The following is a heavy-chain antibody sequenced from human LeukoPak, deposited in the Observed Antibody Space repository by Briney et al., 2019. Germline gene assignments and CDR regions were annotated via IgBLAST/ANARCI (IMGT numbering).Heavy chain of an antibody. CDR2: ISGSGGST. Sequence: GGSLRLSCAASGFTFSSYAMSWVRQAPGKGPEWASSISGSGGSTYYADSVKGRFTISRDNSKNTLYLQMNSLRAEDTAVYYCAKGTHYYDFWSGYYFDYWGQGTLVTVSS. V-gene: IGHV3-23*01. CDR3: AKGTHYYDFWSGYYFDY. D-gene: IGHD3-3*01. CDR1: GFTFSSYA. J-gene: IGHJ4*02.